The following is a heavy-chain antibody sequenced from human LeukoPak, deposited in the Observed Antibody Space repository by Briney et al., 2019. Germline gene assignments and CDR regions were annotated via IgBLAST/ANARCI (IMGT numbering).Heavy chain of an antibody. CDR2: IWNDGSSK. Sequence: GVSLRLSCEASGFTFSSIGMHWVRQTPGKGLEWVAGIWNDGSSKYYTDSVQGRFTISRDNDRNTLFLQMNSLRAQDTAVYYCVRASIEGATILDYWGQGTLVTVSS. CDR3: VRASIEGATILDY. J-gene: IGHJ4*02. CDR1: GFTFSSIG. V-gene: IGHV3-33*01. D-gene: IGHD1-26*01.